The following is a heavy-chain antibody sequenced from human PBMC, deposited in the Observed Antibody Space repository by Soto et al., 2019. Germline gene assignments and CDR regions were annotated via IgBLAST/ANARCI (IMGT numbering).Heavy chain of an antibody. CDR1: GFTLSSYE. CDR3: ARGADCSSTSCYTVWYYYYGMDV. J-gene: IGHJ6*02. D-gene: IGHD2-2*02. Sequence: PGGSLRLSCAASGFTLSSYEMNWVRQAPGKGLEWVSYISSSGSTIYYADSVKGRFTISRDNAKNSLYLQMNSLRAEDTAVYYCARGADCSSTSCYTVWYYYYGMDVWGQGTTVTVSS. CDR2: ISSSGSTI. V-gene: IGHV3-48*03.